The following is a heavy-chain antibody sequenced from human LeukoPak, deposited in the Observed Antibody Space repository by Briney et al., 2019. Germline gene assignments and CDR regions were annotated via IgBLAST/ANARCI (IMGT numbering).Heavy chain of an antibody. CDR2: ISAYNGNT. CDR3: ARYYYDSSGYRFCDY. Sequence: ASVKVSCKASGYTFTSYGISWVRQAPGQGLEWMGWISAYNGNTNYVQKLQGRVTMTTDTSTSTAYMELRSLRSDDTAVYYCARYYYDSSGYRFCDYWGQGTLVTVSS. J-gene: IGHJ4*02. V-gene: IGHV1-18*01. CDR1: GYTFTSYG. D-gene: IGHD3-22*01.